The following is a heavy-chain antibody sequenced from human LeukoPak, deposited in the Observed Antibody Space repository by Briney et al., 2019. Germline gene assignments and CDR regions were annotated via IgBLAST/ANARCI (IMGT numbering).Heavy chain of an antibody. CDR3: AREHSVGGGLDAFDT. CDR1: GGSISTYY. J-gene: IGHJ3*02. V-gene: IGHV4-59*01. Sequence: PSETLSLTCTVSGGSISTYYWNWIRQAPGKGLEWIGYVYSIGRTNSNPTLRSRVTISVDTSKNQFSLRLTSVTAADTAVYYCAREHSVGGGLDAFDTWGQGTMVTVSS. CDR2: VYSIGRT. D-gene: IGHD3-16*01.